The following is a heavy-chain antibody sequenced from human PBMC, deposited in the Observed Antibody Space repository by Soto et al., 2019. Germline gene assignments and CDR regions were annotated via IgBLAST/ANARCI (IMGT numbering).Heavy chain of an antibody. D-gene: IGHD3-3*01. CDR1: GYIFSNYG. J-gene: IGHJ4*02. CDR3: AREPYDAFWTGDSYFDY. CDR2: ISANKTPT. V-gene: IGHV1-18*01. Sequence: QVQLVQSGGEMKKPGASVKVSCKASGYIFSNYGLNWVLQAPGQGLEWMGGISANKTPTKYAQKFQERLTLPTDTSTNTVHMELRRLRSDDSAMYYCAREPYDAFWTGDSYFDYWGQGTLVTVSS.